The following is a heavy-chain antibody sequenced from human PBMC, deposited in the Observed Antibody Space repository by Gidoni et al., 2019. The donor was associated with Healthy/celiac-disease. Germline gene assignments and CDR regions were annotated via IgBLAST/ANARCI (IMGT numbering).Heavy chain of an antibody. Sequence: LEWVAVIWYDGSNKYYADSVKGRFTISRDNSKNTLYLQMNSLRAEDTAVYYCARGRGAAVAGFFDYWGQGTLVTVSS. D-gene: IGHD6-19*01. CDR3: ARGRGAAVAGFFDY. CDR2: IWYDGSNK. J-gene: IGHJ4*02. V-gene: IGHV3-33*01.